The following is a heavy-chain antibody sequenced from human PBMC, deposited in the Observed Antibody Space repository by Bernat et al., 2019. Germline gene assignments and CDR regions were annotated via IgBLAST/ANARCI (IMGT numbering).Heavy chain of an antibody. CDR2: IYYSGST. CDR1: GGSITSSSYY. CDR3: VRPTIYDSSGYYFDY. J-gene: IGHJ4*02. D-gene: IGHD3-22*01. V-gene: IGHV4-39*01. Sequence: QLQLQESGPGLVKPSETLSLTCTVSGGSITSSSYYWGWIRQPPGKGLEWIGSIYYSGSTYYNPSLKSRVTISVDTSKNQFSLKLSSVTAADTAVYYCVRPTIYDSSGYYFDYWGQGTLVTVSS.